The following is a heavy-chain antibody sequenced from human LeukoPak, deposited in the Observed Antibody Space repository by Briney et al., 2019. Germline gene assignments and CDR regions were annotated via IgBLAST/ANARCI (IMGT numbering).Heavy chain of an antibody. V-gene: IGHV3-30-3*02. CDR2: ISYDGSNK. Sequence: GGSLRLSCAASRFTFSSYAMHWVRQAPGKGLEWVAVISYDGSNKYYADSVKGRFTISRDNSKNTLYLQMNSLRAEDTAVYYCAKSLRAKVVKHDYGMDVWGQGTTVTVSS. CDR3: AKSLRAKVVKHDYGMDV. D-gene: IGHD3-22*01. J-gene: IGHJ6*02. CDR1: RFTFSSYA.